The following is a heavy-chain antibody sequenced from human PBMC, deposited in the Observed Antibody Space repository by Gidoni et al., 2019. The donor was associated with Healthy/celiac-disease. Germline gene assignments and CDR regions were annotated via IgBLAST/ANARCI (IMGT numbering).Heavy chain of an antibody. CDR3: AKGLLYNWNTAGIDY. CDR1: GFTFDDYA. Sequence: EVQLVESGGGLVQHGRSLRLSCAASGFTFDDYAMHWIRQAPGKGLEWVSGISWNSGSIGYADSGKGRFTISRDNAKNSLYLQMNSLRAEDTALYYCAKGLLYNWNTAGIDYWGQGTLVTVSS. D-gene: IGHD1-20*01. CDR2: ISWNSGSI. J-gene: IGHJ4*02. V-gene: IGHV3-9*01.